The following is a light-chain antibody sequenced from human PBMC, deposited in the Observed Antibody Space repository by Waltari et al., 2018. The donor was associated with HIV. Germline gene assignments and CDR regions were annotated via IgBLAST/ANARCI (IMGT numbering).Light chain of an antibody. CDR2: AAS. CDR1: QSVSSN. V-gene: IGKV3-15*01. J-gene: IGKJ1*01. Sequence: EIVMTQSPATLSVSPGERATLSCRASQSVSSNLAWYQQKPGQAPRLLIFAASTRATGLPARFSGSGSGTEFTLTISSLQSEDFAVYYCQQYNNWPPAFAQGTKVEIK. CDR3: QQYNNWPPA.